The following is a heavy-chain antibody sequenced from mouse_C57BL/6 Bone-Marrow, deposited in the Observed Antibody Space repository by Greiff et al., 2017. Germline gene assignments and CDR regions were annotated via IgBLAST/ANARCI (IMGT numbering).Heavy chain of an antibody. D-gene: IGHD2-1*01. CDR1: GYSITSGYY. J-gene: IGHJ2*01. Sequence: EVHLVESGPGLVKPSQSLSLTCSVTGYSITSGYYWNWIRQFPGNKLEWMGYISYDGSNNYNPSLKNRISITRDTSKNQFFLKLNSVTTEDTATYYCARDYGNYVRFDYWGQGTTLTVSS. CDR2: ISYDGSN. V-gene: IGHV3-6*01. CDR3: ARDYGNYVRFDY.